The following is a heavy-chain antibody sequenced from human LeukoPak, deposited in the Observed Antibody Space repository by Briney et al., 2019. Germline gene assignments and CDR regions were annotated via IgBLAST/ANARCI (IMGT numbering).Heavy chain of an antibody. J-gene: IGHJ4*02. D-gene: IGHD6-13*01. CDR2: MKYGGSAK. CDR3: ARDIEAAGLFLDY. Sequence: GGSLRLSCAASGFTFSSYWMSWVRQAPGKGLEWVANMKYGGSAKYYVDSVKGRFTISRDNAKNSLYLQMNSLRAEDMAVYYCARDIEAAGLFLDYWGQGTLVTVSS. CDR1: GFTFSSYW. V-gene: IGHV3-7*01.